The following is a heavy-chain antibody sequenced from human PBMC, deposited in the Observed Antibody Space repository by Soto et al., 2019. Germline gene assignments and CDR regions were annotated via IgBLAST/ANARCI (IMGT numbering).Heavy chain of an antibody. J-gene: IGHJ5*02. CDR3: ALEPKPAKRFDL. CDR2: IDPFDGYV. CDR1: GITFSSRW. D-gene: IGHD1-1*01. Sequence: GESLKISCTASGITFSSRWVTWVRQVPGKGLEWVGRIDPFDGYVEYGPAFEGHVTFSADKSSATASLHWTSLKTSDSGMYYCALEPKPAKRFDLWGQGTLVTVSS. V-gene: IGHV5-10-1*01.